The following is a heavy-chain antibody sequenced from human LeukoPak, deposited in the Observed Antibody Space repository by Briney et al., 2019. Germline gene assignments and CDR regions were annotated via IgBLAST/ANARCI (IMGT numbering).Heavy chain of an antibody. CDR1: GFTFSNTW. Sequence: GGSLRLSCAASGFTFSNTWMSWVRQAPGKGLEWVGRIKIKIDGATADYAAPVKGRFTISRDDSKDTLYLQMNSLKTEDTAVYYCARGGESGYNYGYSDYWGQGTLVTVSS. J-gene: IGHJ4*02. D-gene: IGHD5-18*01. CDR2: IKIKIDGATA. V-gene: IGHV3-15*01. CDR3: ARGGESGYNYGYSDY.